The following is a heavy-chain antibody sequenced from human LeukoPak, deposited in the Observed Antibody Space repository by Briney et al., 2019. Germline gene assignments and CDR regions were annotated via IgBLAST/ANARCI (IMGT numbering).Heavy chain of an antibody. J-gene: IGHJ4*02. D-gene: IGHD4-23*01. CDR2: IYYSGST. V-gene: IGHV4-30-4*08. CDR3: ARVKSYYFDY. Sequence: SETLSLTCTVSGGSISSGDYYWSWIRQPPGKGLEWIGYIYYSGSTYYNPSLKSRVTISVDTSKNQFSLKLSSVTAADTAAYYCARVKSYYFDYWGQGTLVTVSS. CDR1: GGSISSGDYY.